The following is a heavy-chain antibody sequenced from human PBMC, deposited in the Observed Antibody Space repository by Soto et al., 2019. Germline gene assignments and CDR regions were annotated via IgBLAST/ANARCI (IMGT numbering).Heavy chain of an antibody. Sequence: GGSLRLSCAASGFTFSSYGMHWVRQAPGKGLEWVAVISYDGSNKYYADSVKGRFTISRDNSKNTLYLQMNSLRAEDTAVYYCAKGSEGYGSGVRHSRYYFDYWGQGTLVTVSS. CDR1: GFTFSSYG. J-gene: IGHJ4*02. D-gene: IGHD3-10*01. V-gene: IGHV3-30*18. CDR3: AKGSEGYGSGVRHSRYYFDY. CDR2: ISYDGSNK.